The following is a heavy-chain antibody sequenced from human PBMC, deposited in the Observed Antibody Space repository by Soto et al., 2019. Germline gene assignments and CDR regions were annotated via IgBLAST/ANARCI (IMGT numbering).Heavy chain of an antibody. D-gene: IGHD3-16*01. J-gene: IGHJ6*02. CDR1: GYTFIRYG. Sequence: QVQLVQSAGEMKKPGASVQVSCKASGYTFIRYGITWVRQAPGQGFEWMGWISPYDDSTSYAEKLVGRVTMAADTSTRMVNLTLRGLKSDDTAVYYCARGGYYDNNWVKLSHYGLDVWGQGTSVTVS. CDR3: ARGGYYDNNWVKLSHYGLDV. CDR2: ISPYDDST. V-gene: IGHV1-18*01.